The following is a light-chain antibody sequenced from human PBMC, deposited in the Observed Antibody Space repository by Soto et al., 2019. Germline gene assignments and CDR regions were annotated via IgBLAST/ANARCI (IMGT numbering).Light chain of an antibody. CDR2: GAS. CDR1: QSVNNNY. Sequence: EIVLTQSPGTLSLSPGERATLSCRASQSVNNNYLAWYQQRPGQAHRLLLYGASSRATGIPDRFSGSGSGTDFTLTISRLEPEDFAVYYCQHYAYPPRSVGQGTKVEIK. J-gene: IGKJ1*01. V-gene: IGKV3-20*01. CDR3: QHYAYPPRS.